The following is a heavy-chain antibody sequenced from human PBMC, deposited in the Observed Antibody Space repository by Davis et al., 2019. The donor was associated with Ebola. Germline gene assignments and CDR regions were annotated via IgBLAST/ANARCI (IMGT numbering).Heavy chain of an antibody. Sequence: GESLKISCAASGFTFSSYSMNWVRQAPGKGLEWVANIKQDGSEKYYVDSVKGRFTISRDNAKNSLYLQMNSLRAEDTAVYYCARAAYDSSDYWGQGTLVTVSS. V-gene: IGHV3-7*01. D-gene: IGHD3-22*01. J-gene: IGHJ4*02. CDR3: ARAAYDSSDY. CDR2: IKQDGSEK. CDR1: GFTFSSYS.